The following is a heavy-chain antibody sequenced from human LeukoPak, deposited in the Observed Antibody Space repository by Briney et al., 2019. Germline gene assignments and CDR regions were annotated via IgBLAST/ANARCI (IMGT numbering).Heavy chain of an antibody. J-gene: IGHJ5*02. CDR3: ARGLLSSGWYGRNGGAPNRWFDP. Sequence: ASVKVSCKASGGTFSSYAISWVRQAPGQGLEWMGGIIPIFGTANYAQKFQGRVTMTRDTSISTAYMELSRLRSDDTAVYYCARGLLSSGWYGRNGGAPNRWFDPWGQGTLVTVSS. V-gene: IGHV1-69*05. CDR2: IIPIFGTA. D-gene: IGHD6-19*01. CDR1: GGTFSSYA.